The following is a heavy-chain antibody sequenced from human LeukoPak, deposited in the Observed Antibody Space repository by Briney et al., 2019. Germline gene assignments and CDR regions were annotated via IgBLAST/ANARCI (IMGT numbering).Heavy chain of an antibody. J-gene: IGHJ4*02. Sequence: GGSLRLSCAASGFTFSSYEMNWVRQAPGKGLEWVSYISSSGSTIYYADSVKGRFTISRDNSKNTLYLQMNSLRAEDTAVYYCARDRLGSGSAYYFDYWGQGTLVTVSS. CDR1: GFTFSSYE. CDR3: ARDRLGSGSAYYFDY. CDR2: ISSSGSTI. D-gene: IGHD6-19*01. V-gene: IGHV3-48*03.